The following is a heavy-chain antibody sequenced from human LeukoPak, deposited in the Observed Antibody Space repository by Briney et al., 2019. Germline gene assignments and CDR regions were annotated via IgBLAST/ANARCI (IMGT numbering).Heavy chain of an antibody. V-gene: IGHV3-30*18. CDR2: ISYDGSNK. CDR1: GFTFSSYG. J-gene: IGHJ6*03. Sequence: GGSLRLSCAASGFTFSSYGMHWVRQAPGKGLEWVAVISYDGSNKYYADSVKGRFTISRDNSKNTLYLQMNSLRAEDTAVYYCAKDKSGTLGRPPYYYYYMDVWGKGTTVTVSS. CDR3: AKDKSGTLGRPPYYYYYMDV.